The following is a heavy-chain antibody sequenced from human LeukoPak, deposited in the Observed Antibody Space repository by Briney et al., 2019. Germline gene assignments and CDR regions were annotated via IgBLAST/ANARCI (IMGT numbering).Heavy chain of an antibody. CDR3: ARRLGGFLTGYYYYFDY. V-gene: IGHV4-34*01. J-gene: IGHJ4*02. CDR1: GGSFSGYY. D-gene: IGHD3-9*01. Sequence: KPSETLSLTCAVYGGSFSGYYWSWIRQPPGKGLEWIGEINHSGSTNYNPSLKSRVTISVDTSKNQFSLKLSSVTAADTAVYYCARRLGGFLTGYYYYFDYWGQGTLVTVSS. CDR2: INHSGST.